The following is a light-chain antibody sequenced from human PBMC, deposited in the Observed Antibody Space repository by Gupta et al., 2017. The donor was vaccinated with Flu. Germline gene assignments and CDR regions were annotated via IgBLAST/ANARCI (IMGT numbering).Light chain of an antibody. CDR3: LLYYGGAYV. J-gene: IGLJ1*01. CDR2: GAS. CDR1: TGAVNSGYN. Sequence: QTVMTQEPSLTVSPGGTVTLTCASSTGAVNSGYNPNWIQQKPGQTPRALIFGASNKYSWTPARFSGSLLGGKAALTLSGVQPEDEAEYYCLLYYGGAYVFGTGTKVTVL. V-gene: IGLV7-43*01.